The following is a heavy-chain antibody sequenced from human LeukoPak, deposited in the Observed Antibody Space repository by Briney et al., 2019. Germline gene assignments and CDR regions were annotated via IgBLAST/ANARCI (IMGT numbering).Heavy chain of an antibody. CDR1: GGAFSSYA. V-gene: IGHV1-69*04. D-gene: IGHD2-8*01. Sequence: ASVKVFCKASGGAFSSYAISWVRQAPGQGVEWMGRIIPILGIANYAQKSQGRVTITADKSTSTAYMELSSLRSEATAVYYCARGGDGTQGYFDYWGQGTLVTVSS. CDR2: IIPILGIA. J-gene: IGHJ4*02. CDR3: ARGGDGTQGYFDY.